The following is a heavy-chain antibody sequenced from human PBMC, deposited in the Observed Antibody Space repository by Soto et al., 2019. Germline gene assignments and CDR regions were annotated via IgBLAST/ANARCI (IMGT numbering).Heavy chain of an antibody. V-gene: IGHV3-30*18. CDR2: ISYDGSNK. CDR3: AKAAIQLWPPHAY. D-gene: IGHD5-18*01. J-gene: IGHJ4*02. CDR1: GVTLSRDG. Sequence: TGGALRVSWAASGVTLSRDGMHLGRQAPGKGLEWVAVISYDGSNKYYADSVKGRFTISRDNSKNTLYLQMNSLRAEDTAVYYCAKAAIQLWPPHAYWGQGTLVTVSS.